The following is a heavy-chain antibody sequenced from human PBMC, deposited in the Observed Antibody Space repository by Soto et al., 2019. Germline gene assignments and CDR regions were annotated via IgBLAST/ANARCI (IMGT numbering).Heavy chain of an antibody. D-gene: IGHD3-9*01. CDR2: IIPILGIA. CDR3: ARDPPKVPRYFDWEVPFDI. CDR1: GGTFSSYT. V-gene: IGHV1-69*08. J-gene: IGHJ3*02. Sequence: QVQLVQSGAEVKKPGSSVKVSCKASGGTFSSYTISWVRQAPGQGLEWMGRIIPILGIANYAQKFQGRVTITADKSTSTAYMELSSLRSEDTAVYYCARDPPKVPRYFDWEVPFDIWGQGTMVTVSS.